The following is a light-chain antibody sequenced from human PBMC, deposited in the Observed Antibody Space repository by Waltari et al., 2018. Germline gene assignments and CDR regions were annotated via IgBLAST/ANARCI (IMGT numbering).Light chain of an antibody. J-gene: IGKJ4*02. CDR1: QGISTW. CDR3: QQYDDLPLS. CDR2: AAS. V-gene: IGKV1D-16*01. Sequence: DIQMTQSPSSLSASVGDRVTITCQASQGISTWLAWYQQKPGKAPKPLIYAASIFQFGVPPRFRGRGSWTDFTLTITILQPEDFATYDCQQYDDLPLSFGGGTKVEIK.